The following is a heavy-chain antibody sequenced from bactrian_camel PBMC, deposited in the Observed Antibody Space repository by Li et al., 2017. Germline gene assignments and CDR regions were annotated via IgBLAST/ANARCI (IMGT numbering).Heavy chain of an antibody. CDR3: AKAKFTDYGLGSVFGY. Sequence: HVQLVESGGGSVQAGGSLRLSCAIPGSSRSPMCMAWLRQTPGKEREGVAAIWTGGGTTYYADSVKGRFTISQDNAKKVLYLQMNSLKTEDTAVYYCAKAKFTDYGLGSVFGYWGQGTQVTVS. CDR2: IWTGGGTT. CDR1: GSSRSPMC. D-gene: IGHD5*01. J-gene: IGHJ6*01. V-gene: IGHV3S1*01.